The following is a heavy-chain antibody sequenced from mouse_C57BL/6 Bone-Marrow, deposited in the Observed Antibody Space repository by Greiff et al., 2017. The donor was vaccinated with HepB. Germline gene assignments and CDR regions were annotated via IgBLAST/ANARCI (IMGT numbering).Heavy chain of an antibody. D-gene: IGHD1-1*01. V-gene: IGHV1-63*01. Sequence: QVQLKESGAELVRPGTSVKMSCKASGYTFTNYWIGWAKQRPGHGLEWIGDIYPGGGYTNYNEKFKGKATLTADKSSSTAYMQFSSLTSEDSAIYYCARWVHYYGSRGYAMDYWGQGTSVTVSS. CDR3: ARWVHYYGSRGYAMDY. CDR2: IYPGGGYT. J-gene: IGHJ4*01. CDR1: GYTFTNYW.